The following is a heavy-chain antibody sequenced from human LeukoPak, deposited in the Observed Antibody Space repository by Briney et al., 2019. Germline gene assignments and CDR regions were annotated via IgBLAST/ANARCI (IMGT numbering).Heavy chain of an antibody. Sequence: GGSLRLSCAASGFTFSNYYMNWVRQAPGKGLEWVANIKEDGSEIYYVDVVKGRFTISRDNAKNSLYLQMNSLRAEDTAVYYCARDQSITIFSGPFDYWGQGTLVTVSS. CDR2: IKEDGSEI. J-gene: IGHJ4*02. V-gene: IGHV3-7*01. CDR1: GFTFSNYY. D-gene: IGHD3-3*01. CDR3: ARDQSITIFSGPFDY.